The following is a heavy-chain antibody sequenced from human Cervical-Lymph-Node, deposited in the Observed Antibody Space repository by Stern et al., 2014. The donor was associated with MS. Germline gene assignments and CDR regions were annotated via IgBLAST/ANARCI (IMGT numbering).Heavy chain of an antibody. CDR1: GYPFINYV. CDR2: INGGDDDI. Sequence: QVQLVQSGPEVKKPGASVQVSCKTSGYPFINYVLHWVRQAPGQRPERMGWINGGDDDIRSSQKLRDRLIITRVTPASTAYLVLTGLGSEETACSYCAREWHRTGLYLDYWGQGTLITVSS. J-gene: IGHJ4*02. D-gene: IGHD1-14*01. V-gene: IGHV1-3*01. CDR3: AREWHRTGLYLDY.